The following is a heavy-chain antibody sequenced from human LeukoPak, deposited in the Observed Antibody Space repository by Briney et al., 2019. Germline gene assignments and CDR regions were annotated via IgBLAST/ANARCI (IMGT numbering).Heavy chain of an antibody. CDR3: RTHLTVREIPDGGTAMNGLDI. V-gene: IGHV4-59*08. CDR1: RCIISNFY. Sequence: SETLSLTCTVSRCIISNFYWSRLRQPPGKGLEWIGYIYYSGSTNYNPSLKSRVTISVDTSKNQFSLEMSSVTAAETAETRTRTHLTVREIPDGGTAMNGLDIWGQGTMVTVSS. J-gene: IGHJ3*02. D-gene: IGHD1/OR15-1a*01. CDR2: IYYSGST.